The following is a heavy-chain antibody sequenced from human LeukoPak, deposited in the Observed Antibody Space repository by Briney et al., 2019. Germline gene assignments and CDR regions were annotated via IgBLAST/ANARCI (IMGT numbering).Heavy chain of an antibody. CDR2: ISGSGGGT. J-gene: IGHJ4*02. CDR3: ANRIRYFDWSPPHFHY. V-gene: IGHV3-23*01. CDR1: GFTFSSYA. D-gene: IGHD3-9*01. Sequence: PGGSLRLSCAASGFTFSSYAMSWVRQAPGKGLEWVSAISGSGGGTYYADSVKGHFTISRDNSKNTLYLLMDSLRAEDTAIYYCANRIRYFDWSPPHFHYWGQGTLVTVSS.